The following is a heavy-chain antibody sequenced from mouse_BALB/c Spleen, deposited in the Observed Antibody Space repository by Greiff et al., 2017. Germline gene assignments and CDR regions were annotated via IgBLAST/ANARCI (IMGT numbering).Heavy chain of an antibody. CDR3: ARTYGNYRFAY. Sequence: VKLKESGPGLVAPSQSLSITCTVSGFSLTSYGVHWVRQPPGKGLEWLGVIWAGGSTNYNSALMSRLSISKDNSKSQVFLKMNSLQTDDTAMYYCARTYGNYRFAYWGQGTLVTVSA. V-gene: IGHV2-9*02. CDR2: IWAGGST. D-gene: IGHD2-1*01. J-gene: IGHJ3*01. CDR1: GFSLTSYG.